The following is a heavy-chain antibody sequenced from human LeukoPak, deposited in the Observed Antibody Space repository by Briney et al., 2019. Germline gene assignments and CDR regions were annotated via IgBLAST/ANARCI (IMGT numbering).Heavy chain of an antibody. J-gene: IGHJ5*02. V-gene: IGHV3-33*01. CDR3: ARDRGAARPMFGWFDP. CDR1: GFTFNSYG. D-gene: IGHD6-6*01. Sequence: GGSLRLSCAASGFTFNSYGMHWVRQAPGKGLEWVAVMWYDGSNKYYADSVKGRFTISRDNAKNSLYLQMNSLRAENTAVYYCARDRGAARPMFGWFDPWGQGTLVTVSS. CDR2: MWYDGSNK.